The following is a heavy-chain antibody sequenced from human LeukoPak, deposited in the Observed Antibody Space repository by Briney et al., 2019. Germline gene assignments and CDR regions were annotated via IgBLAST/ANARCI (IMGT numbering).Heavy chain of an antibody. Sequence: ASVMVSCKASGYTFISYDINWVRQATGQGLEWMGWMNPNSGNTGYAQKFQGRVTMTRNTSISTAYMEVSSLTSDDTAVYYCARDSRYYYDSSGYLDPYHYMDVWGKGTTVTVSS. V-gene: IGHV1-8*02. CDR1: GYTFISYD. CDR2: MNPNSGNT. J-gene: IGHJ6*03. CDR3: ARDSRYYYDSSGYLDPYHYMDV. D-gene: IGHD3-22*01.